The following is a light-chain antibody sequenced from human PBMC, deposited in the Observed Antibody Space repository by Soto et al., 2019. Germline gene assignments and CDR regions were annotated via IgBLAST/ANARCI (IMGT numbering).Light chain of an antibody. V-gene: IGKV1-39*01. Sequence: DIQMTQSPSSLSASVGDRVTITCRASQSISSYLDWYQQKPGKAPNLLIYAASSLQSGVPSRFSGSGSGTDFTLTINSLQPEDFATYYCQQNYSDPLTFGQGTRLEIK. CDR1: QSISSY. CDR3: QQNYSDPLT. CDR2: AAS. J-gene: IGKJ5*01.